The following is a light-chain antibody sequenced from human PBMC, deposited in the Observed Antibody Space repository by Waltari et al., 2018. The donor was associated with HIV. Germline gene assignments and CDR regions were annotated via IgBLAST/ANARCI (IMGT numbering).Light chain of an antibody. CDR1: SSDVGSYNR. V-gene: IGLV2-18*02. J-gene: IGLJ2*01. CDR2: EVS. Sequence: QSALTQPPSVSGSPGQSVTISCTGTSSDVGSYNRVSWYQQPPGPPPKLMIYEVSNRPSGVPDRFSGSKSGNTASLTISGLQAEDEADYYCSSYTSSSTFDVVFGGGTKLTVL. CDR3: SSYTSSSTFDVV.